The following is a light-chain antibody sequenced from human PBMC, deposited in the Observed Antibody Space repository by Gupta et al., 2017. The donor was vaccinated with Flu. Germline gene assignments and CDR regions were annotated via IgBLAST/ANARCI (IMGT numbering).Light chain of an antibody. V-gene: IGKV1-39*01. CDR3: QQIDSTPPWT. CDR1: QSISSY. J-gene: IGKJ1*01. Sequence: DIQMTQSPSSLSASVGDRVTITCRASQSISSYLNWYQQKPGKAPKLLIYAASSWQSGVPSRFSGSGSGKDVTLTISSRQQEDFATYYCQQIDSTPPWTFGQGTKVEIK. CDR2: AAS.